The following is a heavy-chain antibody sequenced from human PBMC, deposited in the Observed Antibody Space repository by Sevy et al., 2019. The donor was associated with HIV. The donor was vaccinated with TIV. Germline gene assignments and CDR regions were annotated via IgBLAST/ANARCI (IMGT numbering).Heavy chain of an antibody. Sequence: GGSLRLSCAASGFTFSTYAMNWVRQAPGKGLEWVSSISNNGATTYYTDSVKDRFTISRDNSKNMVYLQMNSLRTEDTAVYYCANLVEYTFPLVFWGQGTLVTDSS. CDR3: ANLVEYTFPLVF. D-gene: IGHD1-1*01. J-gene: IGHJ4*02. V-gene: IGHV3-23*01. CDR2: ISNNGATT. CDR1: GFTFSTYA.